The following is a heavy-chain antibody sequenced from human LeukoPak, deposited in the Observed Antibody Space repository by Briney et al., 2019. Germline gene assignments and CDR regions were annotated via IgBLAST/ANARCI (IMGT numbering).Heavy chain of an antibody. CDR1: GSTVSSNY. CDR2: IYSGGST. CDR3: ARVSYRPGYYYMDV. D-gene: IGHD3-16*02. J-gene: IGHJ6*03. V-gene: IGHV3-66*02. Sequence: GGSLRLSCAASGSTVSSNYMSWVRQAPGKGLEWVSVIYSGGSTYYADSVKGRFTISRDNSKNTLYLQKNSLGAEDTAVYYCARVSYRPGYYYMDVWGKGTTVTVSS.